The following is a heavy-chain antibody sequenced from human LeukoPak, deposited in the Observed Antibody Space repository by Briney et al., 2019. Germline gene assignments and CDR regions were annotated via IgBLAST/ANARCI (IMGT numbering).Heavy chain of an antibody. Sequence: PGGTLRLSCAASGFTFSSHGMSWVRQAPGKWLEWVSAISGSGGSTYYADSVKGRFTISRDNSKNTLYLQMNSLRAEDTAVYYCAKDRDSSGLYYFDYWGQGTLVTVSS. CDR3: AKDRDSSGLYYFDY. CDR1: GFTFSSHG. CDR2: ISGSGGST. V-gene: IGHV3-23*01. J-gene: IGHJ4*02. D-gene: IGHD3-22*01.